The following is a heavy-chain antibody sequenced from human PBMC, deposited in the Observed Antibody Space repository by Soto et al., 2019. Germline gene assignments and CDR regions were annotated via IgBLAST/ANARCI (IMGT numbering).Heavy chain of an antibody. V-gene: IGHV3-23*01. Sequence: EVVLLESGGGLVQPGGSLRLSCVVSGFAFSFYSMSWVRQAPGKWLEWVASISGNGGTTYNAASGKGRFTFSRDNSKNTLYLQMNNLIGEDTAVYYCAKDRGGFTNGWEFFDSWGQGTLVTVSS. CDR2: ISGNGGTT. CDR1: GFAFSFYS. J-gene: IGHJ4*02. CDR3: AKDRGGFTNGWEFFDS. D-gene: IGHD3-10*01.